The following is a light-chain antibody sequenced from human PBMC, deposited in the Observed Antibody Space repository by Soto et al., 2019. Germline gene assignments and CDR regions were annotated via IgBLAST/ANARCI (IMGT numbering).Light chain of an antibody. CDR1: QSVSSN. V-gene: IGKV3D-15*01. CDR3: QQYNNWPLLT. Sequence: EIVLTQSPATLSVSPGERATLFCRASQSVSSNLAWYQQKPGQAPRPLIYGASIRATGIPARFSGSGSGTELTLTISSLQSEDFAVYYCQQYNNWPLLTFGEGTKVEIK. CDR2: GAS. J-gene: IGKJ4*01.